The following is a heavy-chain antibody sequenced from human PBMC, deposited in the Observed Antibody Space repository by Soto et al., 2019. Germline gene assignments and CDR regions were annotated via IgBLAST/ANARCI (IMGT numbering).Heavy chain of an antibody. Sequence: SETLSLTCTVSGGSISSGGYYWSWIRQHPGKGLEWIGYIYYSGSTNYNPSLTSRVTISRDTSKNHFSLKLSSVTAADTAVYYCARGRDPAKTGYWGQGTLVTVSS. CDR2: IYYSGST. CDR3: ARGRDPAKTGY. V-gene: IGHV4-31*03. D-gene: IGHD5-18*01. CDR1: GGSISSGGYY. J-gene: IGHJ4*02.